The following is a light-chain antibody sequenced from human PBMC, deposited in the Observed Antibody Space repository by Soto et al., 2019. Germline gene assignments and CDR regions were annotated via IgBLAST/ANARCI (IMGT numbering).Light chain of an antibody. V-gene: IGLV4-69*01. J-gene: IGLJ7*01. CDR2: VNSGGSH. CDR1: SGHSNYA. CDR3: QSWGTGSAIVV. Sequence: QPVLTQSPSASASLGASVKLTCTLSSGHSNYAIAWHQQQPEKGPQYLMKVNSGGSHIKGDGIPDRLSGSSSGAERNRCISSLQSEDEADYYCQSWGTGSAIVVFGGGTQLTVL.